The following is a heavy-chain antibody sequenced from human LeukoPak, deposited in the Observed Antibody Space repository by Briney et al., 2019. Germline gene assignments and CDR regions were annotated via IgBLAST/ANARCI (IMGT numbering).Heavy chain of an antibody. CDR3: ARCYTYGTTWFGGLDV. D-gene: IGHD3-10*01. Sequence: GGSLRLSCAASGFTFSSNTMTWVRQASGKGLEWVSSIRGGGSDTHYAGTVRGRFTISRDNSKNTLYLQMNSLRAEDTAVYYCARCYTYGTTWFGGLDVWGQGTTVTVSS. CDR1: GFTFSSNT. J-gene: IGHJ6*02. CDR2: IRGGGSDT. V-gene: IGHV3-23*01.